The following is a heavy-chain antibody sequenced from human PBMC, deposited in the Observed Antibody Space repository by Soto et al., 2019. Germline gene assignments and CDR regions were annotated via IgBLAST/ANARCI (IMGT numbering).Heavy chain of an antibody. Sequence: FTFSTYWLHWVRQAPGKGLGWVSRINSDGRSTSYADSVKGRFTISRDNAKNTLYLQMNSLRAEDTAVYYCAKGSNPYYDFWSGYDGMDVWGQGTTVTVSS. D-gene: IGHD3-3*01. CDR2: INSDGRST. CDR1: FTFSTYW. CDR3: AKGSNPYYDFWSGYDGMDV. V-gene: IGHV3-74*01. J-gene: IGHJ6*02.